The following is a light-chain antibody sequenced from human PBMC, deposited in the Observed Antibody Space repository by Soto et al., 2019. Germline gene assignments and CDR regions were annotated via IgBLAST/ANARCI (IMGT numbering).Light chain of an antibody. CDR1: QNVRTF. V-gene: IGKV3-11*01. CDR3: QQHSHWPPWT. CDR2: GAS. J-gene: IGKJ1*01. Sequence: EVVLTQSPATLSLSPGERATLSCRASQNVRTFLDWYQQNPGQAPRLLIYGASNRATGIPARFSGSGSGTDFTLTISSLEPEDFAVYYCQQHSHWPPWTFGQGTRVEIQ.